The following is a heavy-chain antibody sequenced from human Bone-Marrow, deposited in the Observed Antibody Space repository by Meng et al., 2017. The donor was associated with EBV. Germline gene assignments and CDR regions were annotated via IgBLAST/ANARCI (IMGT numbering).Heavy chain of an antibody. CDR3: ATFRPPTSIADNWFDP. CDR1: GYTLTELS. Sequence: QVQLVQSGAEVKKPGASVKVSCKVSGYTLTELSMNWVRQAPGKGLEWMGGFDPEDGETIYAQKFQGRVTMTEDTSTDTAYMELSSLRSEDTAVYYCATFRPPTSIADNWFDPWGQGTLVTVSS. J-gene: IGHJ5*02. CDR2: FDPEDGET. V-gene: IGHV1-24*01. D-gene: IGHD6-6*01.